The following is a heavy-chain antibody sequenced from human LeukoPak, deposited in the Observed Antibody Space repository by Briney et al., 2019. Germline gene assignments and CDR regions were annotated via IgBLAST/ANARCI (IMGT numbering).Heavy chain of an antibody. CDR3: ARRDYGDSVWYFDY. CDR2: IKQDGSEK. D-gene: IGHD4-17*01. V-gene: IGHV3-7*01. J-gene: IGHJ4*02. Sequence: SGGSLRLSCAASGFTFSSYWMSWVRQAPGKGLEWVANIKQDGSEKYYVDSVKGRFTISRDNAKNSLYLQMNSLRAEDTAVYYCARRDYGDSVWYFDYWGQGTLVTVSS. CDR1: GFTFSSYW.